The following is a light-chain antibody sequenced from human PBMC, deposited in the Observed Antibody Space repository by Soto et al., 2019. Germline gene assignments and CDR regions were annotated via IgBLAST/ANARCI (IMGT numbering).Light chain of an antibody. Sequence: AIPMTQSPSSLSASVGDRVTITCRASQGIRNDLGWYQQKPGKAPKLLISAASSLQSGVPSRFSGSGSGTDFTLTISSLQPEDFATYYCLQDYNYPPTFGPGTKVDIK. V-gene: IGKV1-6*01. CDR3: LQDYNYPPT. J-gene: IGKJ3*01. CDR1: QGIRND. CDR2: AAS.